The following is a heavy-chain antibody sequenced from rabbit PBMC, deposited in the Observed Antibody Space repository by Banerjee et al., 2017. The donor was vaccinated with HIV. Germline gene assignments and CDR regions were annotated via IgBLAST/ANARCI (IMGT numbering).Heavy chain of an antibody. CDR1: GFSFSSGYD. D-gene: IGHD4-1*01. J-gene: IGHJ4*01. V-gene: IGHV1S43*01. CDR2: IYTSSGST. CDR3: ARDLAGVIGWNFDL. Sequence: QEQLKETGGGLVQPGGSLTLSCKASGFSFSSGYDMCGVRKAPGKGLEWIACIYTSSGSTDYASWVNGRFTISLDNSQNTVPLQMTNLTAADTATYFCARDLAGVIGWNFDLCGPGTLVTVS.